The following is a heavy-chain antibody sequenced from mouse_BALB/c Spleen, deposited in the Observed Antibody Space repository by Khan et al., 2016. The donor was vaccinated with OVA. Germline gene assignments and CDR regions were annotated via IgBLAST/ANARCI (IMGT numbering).Heavy chain of an antibody. J-gene: IGHJ1*01. CDR2: ISFGSATI. D-gene: IGHD2-4*01. CDR1: GFSFSSFG. CDR3: TRSMITTWYFDV. Sequence: EVELVESGGGLVQPGGSRKLSCAASGFSFSSFGMHWVRQAPEKGLEWVAYISFGSATISYTDTVKGRFTISRDNPKNTLFLQMTSLRSEDTAMYYCTRSMITTWYFDVWGAGTTVTVSS. V-gene: IGHV5-17*02.